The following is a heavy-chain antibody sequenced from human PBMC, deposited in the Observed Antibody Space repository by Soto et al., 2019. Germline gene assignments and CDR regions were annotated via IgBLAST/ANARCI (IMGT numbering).Heavy chain of an antibody. J-gene: IGHJ6*02. V-gene: IGHV5-10-1*03. CDR3: ARHQRFLVSYYYYGMDV. Sequence: EVQLVQSGAEVKKPGESLRISCKGSGYSFTSYWISWVRQMPGKGLAWMGRIDPSDSYTNYSPSFQGHVTIPADKSISTAYLQWSSLKASDTAMYYCARHQRFLVSYYYYGMDVWGQGTTVTVSS. CDR1: GYSFTSYW. CDR2: IDPSDSYT. D-gene: IGHD3-3*01.